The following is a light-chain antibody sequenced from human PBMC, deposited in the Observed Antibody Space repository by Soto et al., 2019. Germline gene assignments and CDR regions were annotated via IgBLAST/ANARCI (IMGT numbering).Light chain of an antibody. J-gene: IGLJ2*01. CDR2: EVS. CDR3: CSYTTTTTVL. CDR1: SSDIGAYNY. Sequence: QSVLTQPASVSGSPGHSITISCTGTSSDIGAYNYVSWYQQHPGKAPKVMIYEVSNRPSGVSNRFSGSKSGNTASPTISGLQAEDEADYYCCSYTTTTTVLFGGGTQLTVL. V-gene: IGLV2-14*01.